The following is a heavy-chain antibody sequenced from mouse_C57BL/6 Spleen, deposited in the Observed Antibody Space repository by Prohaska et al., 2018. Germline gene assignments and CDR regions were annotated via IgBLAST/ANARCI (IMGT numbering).Heavy chain of an antibody. J-gene: IGHJ4*01. Sequence: MGDDYMHWVTQRPAQGLEWIGLIDPENVDTEYASKFQGKATITADTSSNTAYLQLSSLTSEDTDVYYCTTGEYGNYFYAMDYWGQGTSVTVST. D-gene: IGHD2-10*02. CDR3: TTGEYGNYFYAMDY. CDR1: MGDDY. V-gene: IGHV14-4*01. CDR2: IDPENVDT.